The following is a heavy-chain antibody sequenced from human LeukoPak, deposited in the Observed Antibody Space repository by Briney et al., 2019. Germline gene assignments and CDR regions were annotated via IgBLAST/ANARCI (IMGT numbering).Heavy chain of an antibody. D-gene: IGHD3-10*01. J-gene: IGHJ4*02. CDR3: AKYGSGSYYNVKNHFDY. CDR2: ISYDGSNK. Sequence: GGSLRLSCAASGFTFSSYGMHWVRQAPGKGLEWVAVISYDGSNKYYADSVKGRFTISTDNSKNTLYLQMNSLRAEDTAVYYCAKYGSGSYYNVKNHFDYWGQGTLVTVSS. V-gene: IGHV3-30*18. CDR1: GFTFSSYG.